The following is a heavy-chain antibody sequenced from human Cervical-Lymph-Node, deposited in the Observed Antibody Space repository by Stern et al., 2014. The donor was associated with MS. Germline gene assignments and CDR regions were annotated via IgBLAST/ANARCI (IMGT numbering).Heavy chain of an antibody. D-gene: IGHD3-16*01. Sequence: VQLVESGAEVEKPGASVKVSCKASGYTFTSYDFNWVRQATGQGLEWMGWMNPNSGNTGYAQKFQGRVTMTRNTSISTAYRELSSLRSEDTAVYYCARGRKYVWRDSGAFDIWGQGTMVTVSS. J-gene: IGHJ3*02. CDR3: ARGRKYVWRDSGAFDI. V-gene: IGHV1-8*01. CDR1: GYTFTSYD. CDR2: MNPNSGNT.